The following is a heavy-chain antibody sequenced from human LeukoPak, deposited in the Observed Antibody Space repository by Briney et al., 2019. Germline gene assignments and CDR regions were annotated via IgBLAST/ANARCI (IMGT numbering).Heavy chain of an antibody. CDR2: INPNSGGT. D-gene: IGHD3-3*01. CDR3: AGLGSPEWLLYYFDY. CDR1: GYTFTGYY. Sequence: VASVKVSCKASGYTFTGYYMHWVRQAPGQGLEWMGWINPNSGGTNYAQKFQGRVTMTRDTSISTAYMELSRLRSDDTAVYYCAGLGSPEWLLYYFDYWGQGTLVTVSS. V-gene: IGHV1-2*02. J-gene: IGHJ4*02.